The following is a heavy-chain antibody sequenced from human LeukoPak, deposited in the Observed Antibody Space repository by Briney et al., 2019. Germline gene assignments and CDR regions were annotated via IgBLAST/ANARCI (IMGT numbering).Heavy chain of an antibody. J-gene: IGHJ4*02. Sequence: GGFLRLSCAASGFTFSNFGMSWVRQAPGKGPEWLSGISADGGSPYYADSMKGRFAVSRDNSKDILYLQMDSLRAEDTAVYYCARDSTKWLQLGYFDNWGQGTLVTVSS. D-gene: IGHD5-24*01. CDR1: GFTFSNFG. CDR2: ISADGGSP. CDR3: ARDSTKWLQLGYFDN. V-gene: IGHV3-23*01.